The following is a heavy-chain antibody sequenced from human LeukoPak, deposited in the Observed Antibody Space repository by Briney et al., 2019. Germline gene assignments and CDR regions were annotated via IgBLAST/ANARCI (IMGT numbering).Heavy chain of an antibody. J-gene: IGHJ4*02. CDR3: ARGFVVVVAATRDFDY. V-gene: IGHV1-69*13. CDR2: IIPIFGTA. Sequence: SVKVSCKASGGTFSSYAISWVRQAPGQGLEWMGGIIPIFGTANYAQKFQGRVTITADESTSTAYMELSSLRAEDTAVYYCARGFVVVVAATRDFDYWGQGTLVTVSS. CDR1: GGTFSSYA. D-gene: IGHD2-15*01.